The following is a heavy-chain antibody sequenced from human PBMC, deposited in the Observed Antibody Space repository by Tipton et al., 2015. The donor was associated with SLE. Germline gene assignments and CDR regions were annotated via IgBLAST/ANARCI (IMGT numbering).Heavy chain of an antibody. CDR2: IYHSGST. CDR1: GYSLSSGYS. V-gene: IGHV4-38-2*01. Sequence: TLSLTCAVSGYSLSSGYSWGWIRQPPGKGLEWIGCIYHSGSTYYNPSLKSRVTISVDTSKNQFSLKLSSVTAADTAVYYCARVNGGPFDYWGQGTLVTVSS. CDR3: ARVNGGPFDY. J-gene: IGHJ4*02. D-gene: IGHD3-16*01.